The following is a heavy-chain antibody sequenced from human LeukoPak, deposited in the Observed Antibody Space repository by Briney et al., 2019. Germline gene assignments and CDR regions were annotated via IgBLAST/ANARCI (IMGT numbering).Heavy chain of an antibody. CDR3: ARGPLPLYYDYVWGSYRIDY. Sequence: GGSLRLSCAASGFTFSSYSMNWVRQAPGKGLEWVSSISSSSSYIYYADSVKGRFTISRDNAKNSLYLQMNSLRAEDTAVYYCARGPLPLYYDYVWGSYRIDYWGQGTLVTVSS. CDR1: GFTFSSYS. D-gene: IGHD3-16*02. CDR2: ISSSSSYI. J-gene: IGHJ4*02. V-gene: IGHV3-21*01.